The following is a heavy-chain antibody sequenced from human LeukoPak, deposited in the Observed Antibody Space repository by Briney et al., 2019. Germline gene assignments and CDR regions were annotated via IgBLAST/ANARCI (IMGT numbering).Heavy chain of an antibody. V-gene: IGHV4-34*01. CDR3: AREARYSYGYRYYYYYMDV. CDR1: GGSFSGYY. CDR2: INHSGST. J-gene: IGHJ6*03. D-gene: IGHD5-18*01. Sequence: PSETLSLTCAVYGGSFSGYYWSWIRQPPGKGLEWIGEINHSGSTNYNPSLKSRVTISVDTSKNQFSLKLSSVTAADTAVYYCAREARYSYGYRYYYYYMDVWGQGTTVTVSS.